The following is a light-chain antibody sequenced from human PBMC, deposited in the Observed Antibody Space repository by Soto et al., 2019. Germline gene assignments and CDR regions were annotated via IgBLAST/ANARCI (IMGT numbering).Light chain of an antibody. CDR1: SSVVGGYNY. J-gene: IGLJ1*01. Sequence: QSVLTQPRSVSGPPGQSVTISCTGTSSVVGGYNYVSWYQQHPGKAPKVMIYDVSKRPSGVPDRSSGSKSGNTASLTISGLQAEDEADYYCCSYAGSYTYVFGTGTKVTVL. CDR2: DVS. CDR3: CSYAGSYTYV. V-gene: IGLV2-11*01.